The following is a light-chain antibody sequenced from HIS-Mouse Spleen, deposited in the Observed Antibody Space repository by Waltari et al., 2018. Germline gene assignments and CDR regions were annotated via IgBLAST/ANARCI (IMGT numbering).Light chain of an antibody. V-gene: IGKV1-39*01. Sequence: DIQMTQSPSSLSASVGDRVTITCRASQSISSYLNWYQQKPGKAPKLLIYAASSLQSRVPSRFSGSGSGTDFTLTIGSLQPEDFATYYCQQSYSTPQTFGQGTKVEIK. CDR2: AAS. J-gene: IGKJ1*01. CDR1: QSISSY. CDR3: QQSYSTPQT.